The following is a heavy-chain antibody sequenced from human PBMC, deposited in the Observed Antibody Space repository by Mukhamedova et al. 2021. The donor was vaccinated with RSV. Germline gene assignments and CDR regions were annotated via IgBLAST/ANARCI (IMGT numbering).Heavy chain of an antibody. J-gene: IGHJ5*02. D-gene: IGHD1-7*01. V-gene: IGHV1-2*02. CDR3: AGSGITGTSGIDP. CDR2: INPNSGGT. Sequence: EYMGWINPNSGGTKYAQKFQGRVTMTRVTSISTAYMELSRLRSDDTAVYYCAGSGITGTSGIDPWGQGTLVTVSS.